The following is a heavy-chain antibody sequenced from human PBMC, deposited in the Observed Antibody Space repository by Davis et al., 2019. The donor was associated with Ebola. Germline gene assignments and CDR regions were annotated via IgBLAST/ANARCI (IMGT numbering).Heavy chain of an antibody. CDR3: SRGGAVKFDY. V-gene: IGHV3-23*01. J-gene: IGHJ4*02. D-gene: IGHD4-17*01. CDR2: INDVGDYT. CDR1: GFTFNKYA. Sequence: GESLKISCAVSGFTFNKYAMGWVRQTPERGLEWVSSINDVGDYTYYADSVKGRFTISRDNSKNTLYLQMNSLRDEDTALYYCSRGGAVKFDYWGQGTLVTVSS.